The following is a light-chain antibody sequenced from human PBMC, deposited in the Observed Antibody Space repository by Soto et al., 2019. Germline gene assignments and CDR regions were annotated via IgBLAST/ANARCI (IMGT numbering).Light chain of an antibody. CDR2: HAS. J-gene: IGKJ4*01. CDR1: QDISNY. V-gene: IGKV1-33*01. CDR3: QQYDNLPLT. Sequence: DIQMTQSPSSLSASVGERVTITYQASQDISNYLNWYQQKPGKAPKLLIYHASNLETGVPSRFSGSGSGTDFTFTISSLQPEDIATYYCQQYDNLPLTFGGGTKVEIK.